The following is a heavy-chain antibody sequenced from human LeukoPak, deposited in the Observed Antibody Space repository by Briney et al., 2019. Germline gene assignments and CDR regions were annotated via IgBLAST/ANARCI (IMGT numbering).Heavy chain of an antibody. Sequence: GASVKVSCKAYGYTFMSHGISWVRQAPGQGLEWMGWISGSSSNTNYAQRLQGRVTMATDTSTTTAYMELRSLRSDDTAVYYCARLFNYYDNSGYYQYYFDYWGQGTLVTVSS. CDR3: ARLFNYYDNSGYYQYYFDY. CDR1: GYTFMSHG. CDR2: ISGSSSNT. V-gene: IGHV1-18*01. J-gene: IGHJ4*02. D-gene: IGHD3-22*01.